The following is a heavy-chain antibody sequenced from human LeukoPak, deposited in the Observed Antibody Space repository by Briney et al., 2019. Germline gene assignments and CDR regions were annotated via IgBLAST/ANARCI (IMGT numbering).Heavy chain of an antibody. Sequence: GGSLRLSCVASGFTFSSYYMSWVRQAPGKGLEWVANIRQDGDTKYYVDSVKGRFTISRDNAMNSLYLQMNSLRAEDTAIYYCARSLPYGTTWYGRSDFWGQGTLVTVSS. V-gene: IGHV3-7*03. CDR3: ARSLPYGTTWYGRSDF. J-gene: IGHJ4*02. CDR2: IRQDGDTK. D-gene: IGHD6-13*01. CDR1: GFTFSSYY.